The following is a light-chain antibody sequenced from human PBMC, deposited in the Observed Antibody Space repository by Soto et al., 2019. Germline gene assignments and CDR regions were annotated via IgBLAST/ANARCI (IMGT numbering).Light chain of an antibody. CDR2: GAS. J-gene: IGKJ1*01. CDR1: QSIGSS. Sequence: EIVMTQSPATLSVSPGERATLSCRASQSIGSSLAWYQHKPGQAPRLLIFGASTRATGVPARFSGSGSGTDFSLSISSLQSEDFAVYYCQQYITWPRTFGQGTKVDIK. V-gene: IGKV3-15*01. CDR3: QQYITWPRT.